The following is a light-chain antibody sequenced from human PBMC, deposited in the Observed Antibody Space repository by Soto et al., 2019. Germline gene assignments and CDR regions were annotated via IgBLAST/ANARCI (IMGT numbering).Light chain of an antibody. CDR3: CSYAGSNTHYV. Sequence: QSALTQPASVSGSPGQSIAISCTGTSSDVGAYNFVSWYQHHPGKAPELLLYDVSARPSGVSDRFSGSRSDNTASLTISALQAEDEADYYCCSYAGSNTHYVFGTGTKLTVL. CDR1: SSDVGAYNF. V-gene: IGLV2-14*03. CDR2: DVS. J-gene: IGLJ1*01.